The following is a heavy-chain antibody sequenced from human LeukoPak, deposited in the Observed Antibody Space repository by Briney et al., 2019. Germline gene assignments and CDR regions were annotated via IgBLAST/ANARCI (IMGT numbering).Heavy chain of an antibody. Sequence: GGSLRLSCAASGFTFSNYAISWVRQAPGKGLECVSAISGSGGSTYYADSVKGRSTISRDTSKNTLSLQMNSLRAEATAVYYCAKAPVFTAAIEGIDYWGQGTLVTVSS. D-gene: IGHD2-2*01. CDR1: GFTFSNYA. V-gene: IGHV3-23*01. J-gene: IGHJ4*02. CDR3: AKAPVFTAAIEGIDY. CDR2: ISGSGGST.